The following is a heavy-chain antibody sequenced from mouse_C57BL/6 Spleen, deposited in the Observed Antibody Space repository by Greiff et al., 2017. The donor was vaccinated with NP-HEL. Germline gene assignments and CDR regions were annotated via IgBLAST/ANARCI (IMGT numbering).Heavy chain of an antibody. J-gene: IGHJ2*01. CDR3: TTITDYCDY. CDR1: GFNIKDDY. D-gene: IGHD2-4*01. V-gene: IGHV14-4*01. CDR2: IDPENGDT. Sequence: EVQLQQSGAELVRPGASVKLSCTASGFNIKDDYMHWVKQRPEQGLEWIGWIDPENGDTEYASKFQGKATITADTSSNTAYLQLSSLTSEDTAVYYCTTITDYCDYWGQGTTLTVSS.